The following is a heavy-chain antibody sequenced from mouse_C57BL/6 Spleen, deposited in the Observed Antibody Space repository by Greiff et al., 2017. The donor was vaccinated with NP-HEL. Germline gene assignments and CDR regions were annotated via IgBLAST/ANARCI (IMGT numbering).Heavy chain of an antibody. CDR3: ARIDDYSLDY. V-gene: IGHV5-17*01. J-gene: IGHJ2*01. CDR2: ISSGSSTI. D-gene: IGHD2-4*01. Sequence: DVHLVESGGGLVKPGGSLKLSCAASGFTFSDYGMHWVRQAPEKGLEWVAYISSGSSTIYYADKVKGRFTISRDNAKNTLFLQMTSLRSEDSAMYYCARIDDYSLDYWGQGTTLTVSS. CDR1: GFTFSDYG.